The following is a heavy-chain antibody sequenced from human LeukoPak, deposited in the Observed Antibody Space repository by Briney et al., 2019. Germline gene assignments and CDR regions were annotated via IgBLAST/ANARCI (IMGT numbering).Heavy chain of an antibody. CDR3: AKYLPNQLLKD. CDR2: ISGSGGST. J-gene: IGHJ4*02. Sequence: GGSLRLSCAPSGFTFSSYAMSWVRQAPRKGLEWVSVISGSGGSTYCADSVKGRFTISRDNSKNTLYLQMNSLRAEDTAVYYCAKYLPNQLLKDWGQGTLVTVSS. D-gene: IGHD2-2*01. CDR1: GFTFSSYA. V-gene: IGHV3-23*01.